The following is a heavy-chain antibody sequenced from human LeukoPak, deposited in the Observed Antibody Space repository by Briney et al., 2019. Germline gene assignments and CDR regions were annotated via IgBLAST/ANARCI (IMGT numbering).Heavy chain of an antibody. CDR1: GGSFSGYY. D-gene: IGHD6-19*01. V-gene: IGHV4-34*01. CDR2: INHSGST. Sequence: PSETLSLTCAVYGGSFSGYYWSWIRQPPGKGLEWIGEINHSGSTNYNPSLKSRVTISVDKSKNQFSLKLSSVTAADTAVYYCARRLGSSGPLGGGDFDYWGQGTLVTVSS. J-gene: IGHJ4*02. CDR3: ARRLGSSGPLGGGDFDY.